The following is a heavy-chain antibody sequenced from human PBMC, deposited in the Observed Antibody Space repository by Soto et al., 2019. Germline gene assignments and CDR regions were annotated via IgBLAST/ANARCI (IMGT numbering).Heavy chain of an antibody. Sequence: GGSLRLSCTASGFTFGDYAMSWFRQSPGKGLEWVGFIRSKAYGGTTEYAASVKGRFTISRDDSKSIAYLQMNSPKTEDTAVYYCTRGDSSGYYYWDYWGQGTLVTVSS. J-gene: IGHJ4*02. V-gene: IGHV3-49*03. CDR3: TRGDSSGYYYWDY. D-gene: IGHD3-22*01. CDR2: IRSKAYGGTT. CDR1: GFTFGDYA.